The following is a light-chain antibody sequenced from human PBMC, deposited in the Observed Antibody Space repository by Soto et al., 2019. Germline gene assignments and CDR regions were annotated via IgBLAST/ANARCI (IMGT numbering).Light chain of an antibody. CDR1: SSNVESYNL. Sequence: QSALTQPASVSGSPGQSITISCTRTSSNVESYNLVSWYQHPPGKAPKLIIYEGSERPSGVSNRFSSAQSGHSASLTISGLQAEDEADYYCSSYAGAVVFGGGTQLTVL. V-gene: IGLV2-23*01. CDR2: EGS. J-gene: IGLJ2*01. CDR3: SSYAGAVV.